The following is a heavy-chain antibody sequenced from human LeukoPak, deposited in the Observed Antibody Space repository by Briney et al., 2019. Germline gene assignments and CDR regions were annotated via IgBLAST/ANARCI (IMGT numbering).Heavy chain of an antibody. V-gene: IGHV1-18*01. CDR2: ISAYNGNT. CDR1: GYTFTSYG. CDR3: ARDWEQWLVGYYYYGMDV. Sequence: EASVKVSCTASGYTFTSYGIGWVRQAPGQGLEWMGWISAYNGNTNYAQKLQGRVTMTTDTSTSTAYMELRSLRSDDTAVYYCARDWEQWLVGYYYYGMDVWGQGTTVTVSS. D-gene: IGHD6-19*01. J-gene: IGHJ6*02.